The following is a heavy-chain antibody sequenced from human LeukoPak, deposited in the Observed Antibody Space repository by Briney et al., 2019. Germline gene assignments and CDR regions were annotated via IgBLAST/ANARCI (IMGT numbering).Heavy chain of an antibody. Sequence: PGGSLRLSCAASGFTFSSYAMSWVRQAPGKGLEWVSALSGSGGSTYYADSVKGRFTISRDNSKNTLYLQMNSLRAEDTAVYYCAKVWFGDWYYYYYMDVWGKGTTVTVSS. J-gene: IGHJ6*03. CDR1: GFTFSSYA. V-gene: IGHV3-23*01. D-gene: IGHD3-10*01. CDR2: LSGSGGST. CDR3: AKVWFGDWYYYYYMDV.